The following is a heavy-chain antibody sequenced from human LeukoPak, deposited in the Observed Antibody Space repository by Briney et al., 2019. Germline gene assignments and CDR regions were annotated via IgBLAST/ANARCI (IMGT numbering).Heavy chain of an antibody. Sequence: SETLSLTCAVSGGSISSGGYYWGWIRQPPGKGLEWIGSIYYSGSTYYNPSLKSRVTISVDTSKNQFSLKLSSVTAADTAVYYCASRIAVAGTPFDYWGQGTLVTVSS. CDR3: ASRIAVAGTPFDY. J-gene: IGHJ4*02. D-gene: IGHD6-19*01. CDR2: IYYSGST. V-gene: IGHV4-39*01. CDR1: GGSISSGGYY.